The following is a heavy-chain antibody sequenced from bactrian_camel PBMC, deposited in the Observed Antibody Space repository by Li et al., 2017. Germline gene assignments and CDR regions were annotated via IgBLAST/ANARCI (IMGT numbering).Heavy chain of an antibody. Sequence: HVQLVESGGGSVQAGGSLRLSCVPSGTMPGSDPRCRGWFRQVPGKPREAVAGIGTAGDTFYADSVKGRFTISQDNTKTTIYLQMSDLKPEDSGMYYCASGDECSLMRTWGAPSFGFWGQGTQVTVS. D-gene: IGHD1*01. V-gene: IGHV3S53*01. CDR1: GTMPGSDP. CDR3: ASGDECSLMRTWGAPSFGF. J-gene: IGHJ6*01. CDR2: IGTAGDT.